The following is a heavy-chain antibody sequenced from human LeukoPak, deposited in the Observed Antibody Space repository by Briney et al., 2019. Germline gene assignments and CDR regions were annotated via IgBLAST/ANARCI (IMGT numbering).Heavy chain of an antibody. CDR1: QFTFSSYA. J-gene: IGHJ6*03. CDR3: AKDQAYYGSGSYYMDV. V-gene: IGHV3-23*01. D-gene: IGHD3-10*01. CDR2: ISSIGGST. Sequence: PGGSLRLSCAASQFTFSSYAMSWVRQAPGKGLEWVSGISSIGGSTVYADSVQGRFTISRDNSKNALYLQMNSLRAEDTAVYYCAKDQAYYGSGSYYMDVWGKGTTVTISS.